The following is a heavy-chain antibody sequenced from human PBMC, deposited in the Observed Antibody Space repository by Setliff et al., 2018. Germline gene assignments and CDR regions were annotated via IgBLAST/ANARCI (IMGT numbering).Heavy chain of an antibody. J-gene: IGHJ6*03. Sequence: SLRLSCAASGFTFSNYLMSWVRQAPGKGLEWVANIKQDGSDKYYVDSVKGRFTISRDNAENSLYLQMNSLRAEDTAVYYCARAADSYGPPRSYMDAWGKGTTVTVSS. D-gene: IGHD5-18*01. CDR3: ARAADSYGPPRSYMDA. CDR2: IKQDGSDK. CDR1: GFTFSNYL. V-gene: IGHV3-7*01.